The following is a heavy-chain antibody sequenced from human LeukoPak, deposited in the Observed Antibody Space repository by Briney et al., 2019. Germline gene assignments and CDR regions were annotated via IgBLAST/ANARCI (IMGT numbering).Heavy chain of an antibody. Sequence: GGSLRLSCAASGFTFSSYSMNWVRQAPGKGLEWVSYISSSSNTIYYADSVKGRFTISRDNSKNTLYLQMNSLRAEDTAVYYCAKVVWTGSPDYWGQGTLVTVSS. J-gene: IGHJ4*02. D-gene: IGHD3/OR15-3a*01. CDR2: ISSSSNTI. CDR3: AKVVWTGSPDY. V-gene: IGHV3-48*01. CDR1: GFTFSSYS.